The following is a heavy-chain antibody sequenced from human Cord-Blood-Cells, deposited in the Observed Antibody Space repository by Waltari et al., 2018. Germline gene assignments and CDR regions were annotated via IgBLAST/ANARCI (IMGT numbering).Heavy chain of an antibody. CDR1: GGSIRSGGYY. CDR3: ARDGGTGDRVWFDP. J-gene: IGHJ5*02. CDR2: IYYSVST. Sequence: QVQLQESGPGLVKPSQTLSLTCTVSGGSIRSGGYYWSWIRQPPGKGLEWIGYIYYSVSTYYNPSLKSRVTISVDTSKNQFSLKLSSVTAADTAVYYCARDGGTGDRVWFDPWGQGTLVTVSS. V-gene: IGHV4-31*03. D-gene: IGHD7-27*01.